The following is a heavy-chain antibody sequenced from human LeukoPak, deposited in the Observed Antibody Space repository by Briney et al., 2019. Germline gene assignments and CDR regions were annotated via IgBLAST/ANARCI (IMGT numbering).Heavy chain of an antibody. CDR2: IKEDGGEG. CDR1: GFTFSSYW. D-gene: IGHD3-22*01. CDR3: ARLTMIVGYYFDY. V-gene: IGHV3-7*01. Sequence: GGSLRLSCAASGFTFSSYWMTWVRQAPGKGLEWVANIKEDGGEGYYVDSVKGRFTVSRDNAKNSLYLQLTSLRAEDTAVYYCARLTMIVGYYFDYWGQGTLVTVSS. J-gene: IGHJ4*02.